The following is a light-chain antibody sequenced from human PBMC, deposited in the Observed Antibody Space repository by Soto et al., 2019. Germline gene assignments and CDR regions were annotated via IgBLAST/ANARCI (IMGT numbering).Light chain of an antibody. CDR3: QQCNCRPVT. CDR1: QSISSY. CDR2: AAS. Sequence: EIRMTQSPTTLASSAGERVTITCRASQSISSYLDWYQQKPGKAPKLLIYAASSLQSGVPSRFSGSGSGTDFTLTISSLQPEDFAAYYCQQCNCRPVTLGQGTKVDIK. J-gene: IGKJ1*01. V-gene: IGKV1-39*01.